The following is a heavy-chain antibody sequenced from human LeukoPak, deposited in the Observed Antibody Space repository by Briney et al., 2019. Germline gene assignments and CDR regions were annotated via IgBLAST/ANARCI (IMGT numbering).Heavy chain of an antibody. J-gene: IGHJ4*02. Sequence: GGSLRLSRAASGFTFDDYAMHWVRQAPGKGLEWVSGISWNSGSIGYADSVKGRFTISRDNAKNSLYLQMNSLRAEDTALYYCAKDRYGSGSYYHYWGQGTLVTVSS. CDR3: AKDRYGSGSYYHY. CDR1: GFTFDDYA. CDR2: ISWNSGSI. V-gene: IGHV3-9*01. D-gene: IGHD3-10*01.